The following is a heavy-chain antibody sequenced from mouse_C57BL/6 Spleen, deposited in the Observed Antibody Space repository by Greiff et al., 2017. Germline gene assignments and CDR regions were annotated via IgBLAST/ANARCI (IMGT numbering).Heavy chain of an antibody. CDR3: ARYDYDVEYAMDY. CDR2: INPNNGGT. J-gene: IGHJ4*01. D-gene: IGHD2-4*01. V-gene: IGHV1-22*01. Sequence: EVQLQQSGPELVKPGASVKMSCKASGYTFTDYNMHWVKQSHGKSLEWIGYINPNNGGTRYNQKFKGKATLTVNKSSSTAYMELRSLTSEDSAVYYCARYDYDVEYAMDYWGQGTSVTVSS. CDR1: GYTFTDYN.